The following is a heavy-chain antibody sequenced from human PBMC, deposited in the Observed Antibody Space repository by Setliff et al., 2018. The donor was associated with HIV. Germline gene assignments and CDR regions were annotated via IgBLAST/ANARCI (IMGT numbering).Heavy chain of an antibody. Sequence: KTSETLSLTCTVSGESISGSSYSWGWIRQPPGKGPEWIGSITYSGSARYNPSLKSRVAISVDMSKNQFSLRVTSLTAADTAVYYCERDFEGMSTIDGFEDWGQGTLVTVSS. CDR1: GESISGSSYS. CDR2: ITYSGSA. D-gene: IGHD1-1*01. V-gene: IGHV4-39*02. J-gene: IGHJ5*01. CDR3: ERDFEGMSTIDGFED.